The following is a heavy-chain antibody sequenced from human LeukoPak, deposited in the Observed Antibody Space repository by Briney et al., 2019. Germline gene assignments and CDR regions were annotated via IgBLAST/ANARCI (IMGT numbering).Heavy chain of an antibody. J-gene: IGHJ4*02. CDR1: GGSISSYY. V-gene: IGHV4-59*12. D-gene: IGHD6-19*01. CDR2: IYYSGST. Sequence: SETLSLTCTVSGGSISSYYWSWIRQPPGKGLEWIGYIYYSGSTNYNPSLKSRVTISVDTSKNQFSLKLGSVTAADTAVYYCARGFRGGWYGLDYWGQGTLVTVSS. CDR3: ARGFRGGWYGLDY.